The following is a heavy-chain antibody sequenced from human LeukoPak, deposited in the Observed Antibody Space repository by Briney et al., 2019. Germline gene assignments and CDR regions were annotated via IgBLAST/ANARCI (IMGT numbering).Heavy chain of an antibody. Sequence: PGGSLRLSCAASGFTFTTNAMSWVRQAPGKGLEWVSAISGRTGATYYADSEKGRFTISRDNSKSTLYLQMDSLRAEDTAVYYCAKGSRSGWYQFDSWGQGTLVTVSS. D-gene: IGHD6-19*01. CDR3: AKGSRSGWYQFDS. J-gene: IGHJ4*02. V-gene: IGHV3-23*01. CDR2: ISGRTGAT. CDR1: GFTFTTNA.